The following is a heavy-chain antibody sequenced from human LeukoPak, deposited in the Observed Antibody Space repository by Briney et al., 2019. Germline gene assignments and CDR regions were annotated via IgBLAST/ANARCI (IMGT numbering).Heavy chain of an antibody. CDR3: ARDRDSSGWHEYLDY. J-gene: IGHJ4*02. CDR2: IYYSGST. CDR1: GGSISSYY. Sequence: SETLSLTCTVSGGSISSYYWSWIRQPPGKGLEWIGYIYYSGSTNYNPSLKSRVTISVDTSKNQFSLKLSSVTAADTAVYYCARDRDSSGWHEYLDYWGQGTLVTVSS. V-gene: IGHV4-59*01. D-gene: IGHD6-19*01.